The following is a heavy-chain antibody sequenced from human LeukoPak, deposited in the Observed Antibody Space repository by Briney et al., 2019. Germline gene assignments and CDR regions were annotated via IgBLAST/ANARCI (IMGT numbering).Heavy chain of an antibody. Sequence: PGGSLRLSCAASGFTFSSYAMSWVRQAPGKGLEWVSAINGSGGSTYYADSVKGRFTISRDNSKNTLYLQMNSLRAEDTAVYYCAKDRDDSSGYYPDFDYWGQGTLVTVSS. CDR3: AKDRDDSSGYYPDFDY. CDR1: GFTFSSYA. V-gene: IGHV3-23*01. CDR2: INGSGGST. J-gene: IGHJ4*02. D-gene: IGHD3-22*01.